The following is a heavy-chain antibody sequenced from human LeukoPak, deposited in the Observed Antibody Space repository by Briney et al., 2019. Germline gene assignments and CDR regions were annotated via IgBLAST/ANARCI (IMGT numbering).Heavy chain of an antibody. CDR1: GDSISSYY. J-gene: IGHJ4*02. Sequence: SETLSLTCTVSGDSISSYYWTWIRQPPGKGLDWIGYIYCSGSTNYNPSLKSRVTISVDTSKNQFPLKLSSVTAADTAVYYCASTAVSGTYFDYWGQGTLVTVSS. D-gene: IGHD6-19*01. V-gene: IGHV4-59*08. CDR3: ASTAVSGTYFDY. CDR2: IYCSGST.